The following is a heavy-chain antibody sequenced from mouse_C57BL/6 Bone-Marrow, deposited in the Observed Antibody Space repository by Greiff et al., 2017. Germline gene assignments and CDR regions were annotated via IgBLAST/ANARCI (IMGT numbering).Heavy chain of an antibody. Sequence: QVQLQQSGAELARPGASVKLSCKASGYTFTSYGISWVKQRTGQGLEWIGEIYPRSGNTYYNEKFKGKATLTADKSSSTAYMELRSLTSEDSAVYFCARGGLLWLRRGLDYWGQGTTLTVSS. J-gene: IGHJ2*01. CDR2: IYPRSGNT. CDR1: GYTFTSYG. V-gene: IGHV1-81*01. D-gene: IGHD2-2*01. CDR3: ARGGLLWLRRGLDY.